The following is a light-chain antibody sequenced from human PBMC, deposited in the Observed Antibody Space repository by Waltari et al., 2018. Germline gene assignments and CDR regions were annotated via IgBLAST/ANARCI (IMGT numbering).Light chain of an antibody. CDR1: QSVSSSY. CDR3: QQYGSSPYT. V-gene: IGKV3-20*01. CDR2: GAS. J-gene: IGKJ2*01. Sequence: EIVLTQSPGTLSLSPGERATLSCRASQSVSSSYLAWYQHKTGQAPRLLIYGASSRATCIPDRFSGSGSGTDFTLTISRLDPEDFAVYYCQQYGSSPYTFGQGTKLEIK.